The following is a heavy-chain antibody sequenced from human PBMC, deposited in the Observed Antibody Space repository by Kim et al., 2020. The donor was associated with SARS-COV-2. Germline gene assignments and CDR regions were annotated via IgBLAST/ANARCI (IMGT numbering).Heavy chain of an antibody. CDR1: GGTFSSYA. Sequence: SVKVSCKASGGTFSSYAISWVRQAPGQGLEWMGGIIPIFGTANYAQKFQGRVTITADESTSTAYMELSSLRSEDTAVYYCGLGYCSSTSCYYIDYWGQGTLVTVSS. D-gene: IGHD2-2*01. V-gene: IGHV1-69*13. J-gene: IGHJ4*02. CDR3: GLGYCSSTSCYYIDY. CDR2: IIPIFGTA.